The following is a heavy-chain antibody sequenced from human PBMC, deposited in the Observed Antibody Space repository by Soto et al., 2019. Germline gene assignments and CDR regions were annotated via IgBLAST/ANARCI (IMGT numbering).Heavy chain of an antibody. CDR1: GGSFSAYY. J-gene: IGHJ3*02. CDR3: ARGYCSSDSCYPPDAFDI. CDR2: INHSENT. V-gene: IGHV4-34*01. D-gene: IGHD2-15*01. Sequence: QVQLKQWGAGLLKPSETLSLTCAVYGGSFSAYYWSWIRQSPGKGLEWIGEINHSENTNYNPSLKSRVTISVDTSKNQLSLKLRSVTAADTAVYYCARGYCSSDSCYPPDAFDIWGQGTTVTVSS.